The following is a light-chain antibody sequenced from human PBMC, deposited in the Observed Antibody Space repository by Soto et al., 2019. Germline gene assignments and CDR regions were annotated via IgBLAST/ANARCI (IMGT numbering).Light chain of an antibody. J-gene: IGKJ1*01. CDR1: QSLVHRNGDTY. CDR2: KIS. CDR3: MQATDFPLT. V-gene: IGKV2-24*01. Sequence: DIVMTQTPLSSLVTLGQPASISCRSSQSLVHRNGDTYLNWLQQRPGQPPRLLIYKISHRLSGVPDRFSGSGAGTDFTLKISRVEAEDVWVYYCMQATDFPLTFGQGTKVEIK.